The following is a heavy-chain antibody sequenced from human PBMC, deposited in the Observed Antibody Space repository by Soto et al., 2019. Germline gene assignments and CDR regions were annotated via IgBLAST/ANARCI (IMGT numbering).Heavy chain of an antibody. CDR1: GYTLTELS. CDR2: FDPEDGET. V-gene: IGHV1-24*01. Sequence: GASVMVSGKVSGYTLTELSMHWVRQAPGKGLEWIGGFDPEDGETIYAQKFQGRVTMTEDTSTDTAYMELRSLRSEDTAVYYCATNSRLLRFGAFDIWGQGTMVTVSS. D-gene: IGHD6-13*01. J-gene: IGHJ3*02. CDR3: ATNSRLLRFGAFDI.